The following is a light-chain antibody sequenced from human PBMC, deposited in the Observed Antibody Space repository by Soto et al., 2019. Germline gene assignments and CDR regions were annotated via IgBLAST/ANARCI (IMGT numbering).Light chain of an antibody. V-gene: IGKV3-15*01. Sequence: ERVMTQSPATLSVSPGDRATLSCRASQSVGSYLAWYQPKPGQAPSLLIYGASTRATGIPARFSGSGSGTEFTLTISSLQSEDFAVYYGQQYDNWPPYTFGQGTKLEIK. J-gene: IGKJ2*01. CDR3: QQYDNWPPYT. CDR2: GAS. CDR1: QSVGSY.